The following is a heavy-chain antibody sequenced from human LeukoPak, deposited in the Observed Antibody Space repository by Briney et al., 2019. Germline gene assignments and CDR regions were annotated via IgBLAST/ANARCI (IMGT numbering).Heavy chain of an antibody. Sequence: GGSLRLSCAASGFTFSSYAMSWVRQAPGKGLEWVSAISGSGGSTYYADSVKGRFTISRDNSKNTLHLQMNSLRAEDTAVYYCAKVAVAGTLVSRYYYGMDVWGQGTTVTVSS. CDR1: GFTFSSYA. J-gene: IGHJ6*02. CDR2: ISGSGGST. V-gene: IGHV3-23*01. D-gene: IGHD6-19*01. CDR3: AKVAVAGTLVSRYYYGMDV.